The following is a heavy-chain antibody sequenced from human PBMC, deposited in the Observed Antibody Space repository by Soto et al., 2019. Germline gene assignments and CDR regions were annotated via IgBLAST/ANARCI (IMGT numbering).Heavy chain of an antibody. Sequence: SESLSVTCVVHVESVGGFYWSWVRQSPGKGLEWIGEISQTETTAYSPSLKSRVSISADTSKKQFSLTLTSVTAADTAVYYCEHSPNVAVDHWGHGTLVTVSS. V-gene: IGHV4-34*01. J-gene: IGHJ4*01. CDR1: VESVGGFY. CDR3: EHSPNVAVDH. CDR2: ISQTETT. D-gene: IGHD3-3*02.